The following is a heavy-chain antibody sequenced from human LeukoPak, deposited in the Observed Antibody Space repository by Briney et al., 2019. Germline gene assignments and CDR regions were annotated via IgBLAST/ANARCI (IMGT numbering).Heavy chain of an antibody. V-gene: IGHV3-7*04. J-gene: IGHJ2*01. CDR2: IKQDGSEK. Sequence: GGSLRLSCAASGFTFSSYGMSWVRQAPGKGLEWVANIKQDGSEKYYVDSVRGRFTISRDNAKNSLYLQMNSLRDEDKAVYYCARATTCDPRQSWYFDLWAVAPWSLSPQ. D-gene: IGHD1-1*01. CDR1: GFTFSSYG. CDR3: ARATTCDPRQSWYFDL.